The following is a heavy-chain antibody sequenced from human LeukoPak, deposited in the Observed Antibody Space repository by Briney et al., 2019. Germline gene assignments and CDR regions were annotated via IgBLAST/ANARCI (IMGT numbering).Heavy chain of an antibody. D-gene: IGHD4-23*01. J-gene: IGHJ5*02. V-gene: IGHV1-58*02. CDR3: ARDNSVEDTAWWFDP. CDR1: GFTFTSSA. Sequence: SVKVSCKASGFTFTSSAMQWVRQARGQRLEWIGWIVVGSGNTNYAQKFQGRVTMTRDMSTSTDYMELSSLRSEDTAVYYCARDNSVEDTAWWFDPWGQGTLVTVSS. CDR2: IVVGSGNT.